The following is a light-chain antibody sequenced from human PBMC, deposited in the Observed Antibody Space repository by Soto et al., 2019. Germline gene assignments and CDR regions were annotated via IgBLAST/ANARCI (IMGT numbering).Light chain of an antibody. CDR2: EVS. J-gene: IGLJ3*02. CDR3: ASYTAINTWV. Sequence: QSALTQPASVPGSPGQSITISCTGTSSGVDVYNYVSWYQHHPGKAPKVVIYEVSNRPSGVSNRFSASKSGNTASLTISGLQAEDEADYYCASYTAINTWVFGGGTKLTVL. V-gene: IGLV2-14*01. CDR1: SSGVDVYNY.